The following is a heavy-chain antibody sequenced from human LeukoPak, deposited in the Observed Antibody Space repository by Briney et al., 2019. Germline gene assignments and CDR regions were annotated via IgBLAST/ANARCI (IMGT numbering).Heavy chain of an antibody. V-gene: IGHV4-34*06. D-gene: IGHD2-15*01. J-gene: IGHJ4*02. Sequence: SETLSLTCAVYGGSFSVYYWTWIRQPPGKGLEWIGEINYFGSTNYNPSLKSRVTISVDTSKNQLSLKLASVTAADTAVYYCVVGRRNYYFDYWGQGTLVTVSS. CDR3: VVGRRNYYFDY. CDR1: GGSFSVYY. CDR2: INYFGST.